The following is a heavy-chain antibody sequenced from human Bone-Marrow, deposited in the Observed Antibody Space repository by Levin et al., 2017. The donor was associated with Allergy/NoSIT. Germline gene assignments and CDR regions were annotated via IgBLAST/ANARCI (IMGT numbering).Heavy chain of an antibody. V-gene: IGHV3-74*01. Sequence: GGSLRLSCAASGFTFSSYWMHWVRQAPGKGLVWVSRINSDGSSTSYADSVKGRFTISRDNAKNTLYLQMNSLRAEDTAVYYCARDLSSTSSLGTNYYDYMDVWGKGTTVTVSS. CDR1: GFTFSSYW. D-gene: IGHD2-2*01. J-gene: IGHJ6*03. CDR2: INSDGSST. CDR3: ARDLSSTSSLGTNYYDYMDV.